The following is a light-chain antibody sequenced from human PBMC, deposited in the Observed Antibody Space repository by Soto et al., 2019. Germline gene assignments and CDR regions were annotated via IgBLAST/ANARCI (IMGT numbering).Light chain of an antibody. V-gene: IGLV1-40*01. CDR2: RNT. CDR1: SSNIGAGFD. Sequence: QSVLTQPPSVSGAPGQRVTISCTGSSSNIGAGFDVHWYQHLPGTAPKLLIFRNTNRPSGVPDRFSASKSGASASLAITGFQAEDEADFYCQSFDSSLTAWVFGTGTKLTVL. J-gene: IGLJ1*01. CDR3: QSFDSSLTAWV.